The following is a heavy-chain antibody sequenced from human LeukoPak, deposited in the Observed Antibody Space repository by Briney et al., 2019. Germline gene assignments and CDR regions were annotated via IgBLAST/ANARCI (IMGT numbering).Heavy chain of an antibody. J-gene: IGHJ4*02. CDR2: ISWNSGSI. Sequence: PGRSLRLSCAASGFTFDDYAMHWVRQAPGKGLEWVSGISWNSGSIGYADSVKGRFTISRDNAKSSLYLQMNSLRAEDTALYYCAKDMSYGSGSYPFDYWGQGTLVTVSS. CDR3: AKDMSYGSGSYPFDY. CDR1: GFTFDDYA. D-gene: IGHD3-10*01. V-gene: IGHV3-9*01.